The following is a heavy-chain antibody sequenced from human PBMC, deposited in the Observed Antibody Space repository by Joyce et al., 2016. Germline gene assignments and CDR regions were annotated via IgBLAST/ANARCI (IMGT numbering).Heavy chain of an antibody. D-gene: IGHD3-22*01. Sequence: EVQLVESGGGLVKPGGSLRISCAAFGFTFSTSSMSWFRRAPGKGLEWVSASSSDSTYIFYADSVKGRFTVSRDNAKNSLYLQMNSLRAEDTAVFFCARGGIVYDYSMDLWGQGTTVTVSS. CDR3: ARGGIVYDYSMDL. CDR2: SSSDSTYI. V-gene: IGHV3-21*02. J-gene: IGHJ6*02. CDR1: GFTFSTSS.